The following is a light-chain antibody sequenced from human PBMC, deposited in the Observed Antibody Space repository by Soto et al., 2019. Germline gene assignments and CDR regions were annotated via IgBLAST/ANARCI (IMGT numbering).Light chain of an antibody. CDR1: QTVSSSY. CDR2: GAS. J-gene: IGKJ1*01. Sequence: DIVLTQSPGTLSLSPGERATLSCRASQTVSSSYLAWYQQKPGQAPRLLIYGASTRAAGIPDRFSGSGSGTDFTLTISRLEPEEFAVYYCQQYCDSPLTFGQGTNVEI. CDR3: QQYCDSPLT. V-gene: IGKV3-20*01.